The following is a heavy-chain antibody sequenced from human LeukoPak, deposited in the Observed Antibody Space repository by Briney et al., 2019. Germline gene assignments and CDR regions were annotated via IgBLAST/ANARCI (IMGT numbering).Heavy chain of an antibody. Sequence: ASMKVSCKASAYTFTGYYMHWVRQAPGHGLEWMGRINPNSGGTNYVQKFQGRVTMTRDTSISTAYMELSRLRSDDTAVYYCASGEMTTVTGAWGQGTLVTVSS. D-gene: IGHD4-17*01. CDR2: INPNSGGT. V-gene: IGHV1-2*02. CDR3: ASGEMTTVTGA. J-gene: IGHJ5*02. CDR1: AYTFTGYY.